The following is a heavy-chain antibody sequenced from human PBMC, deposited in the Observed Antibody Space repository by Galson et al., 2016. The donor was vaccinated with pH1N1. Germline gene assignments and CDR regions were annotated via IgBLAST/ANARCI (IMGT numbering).Heavy chain of an antibody. D-gene: IGHD3-10*01. CDR3: AKGAGRYYFGSGSFNY. Sequence: SLRLSCAAPGFAFDDFAMHWVRHVPGKGLEWVSGISWNSNSIGYADSMKGRFTISRDSAKKSLFLQMNSLRVEDTALYYCAKGAGRYYFGSGSFNYWGQGTQVTVSS. J-gene: IGHJ4*02. V-gene: IGHV3-9*01. CDR1: GFAFDDFA. CDR2: ISWNSNSI.